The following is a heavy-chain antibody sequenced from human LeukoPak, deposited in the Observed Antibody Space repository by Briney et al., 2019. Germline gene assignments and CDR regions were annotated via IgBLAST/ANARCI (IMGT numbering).Heavy chain of an antibody. J-gene: IGHJ4*02. V-gene: IGHV6-1*01. Sequence: SQTLSLTCAISGDAVSSNSAAWNWLRHSPSRRLEWLGRTYYRAKWYNDYAVSVKSRITITTDTSKNQFSLQLNSVTPEDTAVYYCARDLVGFDYWGQGTMVTVSS. CDR1: GDAVSSNSAA. CDR3: ARDLVGFDY. CDR2: TYYRAKWYN. D-gene: IGHD3-16*01.